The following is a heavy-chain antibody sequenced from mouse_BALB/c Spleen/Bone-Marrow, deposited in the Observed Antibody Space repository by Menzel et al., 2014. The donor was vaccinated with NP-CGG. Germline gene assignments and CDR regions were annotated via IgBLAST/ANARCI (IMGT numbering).Heavy chain of an antibody. CDR1: GFSLTSYG. Sequence: VQRVESGPGLVQPSQSLSITCTVSGFSLTSYGVHWVRPSPGKGLEWLGVIWSGGSTDYNAAFISRLSISKDNSKSQVFFKMNSLQANDTAIYYCARGYSLFFDYWGQGTTLTVSS. D-gene: IGHD2-3*01. J-gene: IGHJ2*01. CDR2: IWSGGST. V-gene: IGHV2-2*02. CDR3: ARGYSLFFDY.